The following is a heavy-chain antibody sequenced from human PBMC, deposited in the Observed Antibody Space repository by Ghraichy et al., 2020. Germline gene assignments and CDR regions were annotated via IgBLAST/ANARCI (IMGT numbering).Heavy chain of an antibody. Sequence: SETLSLTCTVSGGSISSYYWSWIRQPPGKGLEWIGYIYYSGSTNYNPSLKSRVTISVDTAKNQFSLKLSAVTAADTAVSYCARVISLGWCDPWGQGTLVTASS. CDR1: GGSISSYY. V-gene: IGHV4-59*01. CDR2: IYYSGST. D-gene: IGHD3-16*01. CDR3: ARVISLGWCDP. J-gene: IGHJ5*02.